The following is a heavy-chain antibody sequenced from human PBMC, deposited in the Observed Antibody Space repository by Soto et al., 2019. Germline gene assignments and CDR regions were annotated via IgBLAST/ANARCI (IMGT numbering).Heavy chain of an antibody. D-gene: IGHD3-22*01. CDR2: IIPIFDTT. Sequence: QVQLVQSGTEVKKPGSSVTVSCKASGGPYSKYSISWVRQAPGQGLEWVGRIIPIFDTTNYAQKFQGRATITAHKSTSTFYMDLRSLRSEATPVFYCARTLLGVAYDIAALANWGQGPLFTFSS. V-gene: IGHV1-69*08. J-gene: IGHJ4*02. CDR1: GGPYSKYS. CDR3: ARTLLGVAYDIAALAN.